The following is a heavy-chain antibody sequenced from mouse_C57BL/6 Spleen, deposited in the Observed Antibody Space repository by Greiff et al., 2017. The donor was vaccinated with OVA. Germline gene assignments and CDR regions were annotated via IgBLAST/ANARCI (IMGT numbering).Heavy chain of an antibody. CDR3: ARYGTLYYFDY. CDR2: IYPGDGGT. Sequence: VKLLQSGPELVKPGASVKISCKASGYAFSSSWMNWVKQRPGKGLEWIGRIYPGDGGTNYNGKFKGKATLTADTSSSTAYMQLSSLTSDDSAVYFCARYGTLYYFDYWGQGTTLTVSS. D-gene: IGHD1-1*02. J-gene: IGHJ2*01. V-gene: IGHV1-82*01. CDR1: GYAFSSSW.